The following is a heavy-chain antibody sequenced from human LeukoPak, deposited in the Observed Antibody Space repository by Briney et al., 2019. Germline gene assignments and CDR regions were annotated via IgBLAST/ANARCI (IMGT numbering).Heavy chain of an antibody. D-gene: IGHD1-14*01. V-gene: IGHV4-4*02. CDR2: IYYSGST. Sequence: SETLSLTFAVSGGSISSSNWWSWVRQPPGKGLEWIGYIYYSGSTNYNPSLKSRVTISVDTSKNQFSLKLSSVTAADTAVYYCAREGVDNGPDYWGQGTLVTVSS. J-gene: IGHJ4*02. CDR1: GGSISSSNW. CDR3: AREGVDNGPDY.